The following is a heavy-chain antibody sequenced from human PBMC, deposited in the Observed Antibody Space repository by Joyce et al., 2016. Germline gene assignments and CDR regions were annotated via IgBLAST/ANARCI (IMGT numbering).Heavy chain of an antibody. CDR3: AKALRRRDALDV. J-gene: IGHJ3*01. D-gene: IGHD6-25*01. Sequence: VQLVESGGGLAQPGRSLRLSCAASGFTFDDYAMYWVRQGPGKGLEWVSGISWNSGSKGYADSVKGRFTITRDNSRKRLYLQMDSLRVEDTALYYCAKALRRRDALDVWGQGTTVTVSS. CDR2: ISWNSGSK. V-gene: IGHV3-9*01. CDR1: GFTFDDYA.